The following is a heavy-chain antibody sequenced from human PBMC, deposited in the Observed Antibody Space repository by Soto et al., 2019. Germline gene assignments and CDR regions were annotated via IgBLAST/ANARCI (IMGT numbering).Heavy chain of an antibody. CDR1: GFTFSSYG. D-gene: IGHD3-22*01. CDR3: ARDGSGYLIYYGMDV. J-gene: IGHJ6*02. Sequence: PGGSLRLSCAASGFTFSSYGMHWVRQAPGKGLEWVAVIWYDGSNKYYADSVKGRFTISRDNSKNTLYLQMNSLRAEDTAVYYCARDGSGYLIYYGMDVWGQGTTGTVSS. V-gene: IGHV3-33*01. CDR2: IWYDGSNK.